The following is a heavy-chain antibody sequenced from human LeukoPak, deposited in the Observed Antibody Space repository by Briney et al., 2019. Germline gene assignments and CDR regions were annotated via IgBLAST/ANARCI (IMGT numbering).Heavy chain of an antibody. CDR3: ARDQGSLTRSWYTGY. CDR1: GYTFTGYH. D-gene: IGHD6-13*01. Sequence: VASVKVSCKASGYTFTGYHIHWVRQAPGQGLEWMGRINPYSGDTNFAQKFQGRVTMTRDTSITTAYMDLSSLTPDDTAVYFCARDQGSLTRSWYTGYWGQGTQVTVPS. J-gene: IGHJ4*02. CDR2: INPYSGDT. V-gene: IGHV1-2*06.